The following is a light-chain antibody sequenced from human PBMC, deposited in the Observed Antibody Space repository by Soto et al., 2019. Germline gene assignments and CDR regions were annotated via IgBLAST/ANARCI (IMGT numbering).Light chain of an antibody. V-gene: IGKV3-11*01. Sequence: EIVLTQSPATLSSSPGERATLSCRASQSVTNYLAWYQQKPGQAPRLLIYDASNRATGIPARFSGSGSGTDFTLTISSLEPEDFAIYYCQQRTKFGRGTRLEIK. J-gene: IGKJ5*01. CDR1: QSVTNY. CDR3: QQRTK. CDR2: DAS.